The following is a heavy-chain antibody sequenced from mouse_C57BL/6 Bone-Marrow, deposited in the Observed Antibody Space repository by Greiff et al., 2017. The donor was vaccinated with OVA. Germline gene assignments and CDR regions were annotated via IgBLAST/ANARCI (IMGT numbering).Heavy chain of an antibody. J-gene: IGHJ1*03. CDR2: IYPGDGDT. CDR1: GYAFSSYW. CDR3: ARQFSYGRYFDV. Sequence: VQLQESGAELVKPGASVKISCKASGYAFSSYWMNWVKQRPGKGLEWIGQIYPGDGDTNYNGKFKGKATLTADKSSSTDYMQLSSLTSEDSAVDFCARQFSYGRYFDVWGTGTTVTVSS. V-gene: IGHV1-80*01. D-gene: IGHD1-1*01.